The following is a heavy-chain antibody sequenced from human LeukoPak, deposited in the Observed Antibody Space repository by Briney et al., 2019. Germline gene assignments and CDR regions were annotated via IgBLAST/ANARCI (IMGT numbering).Heavy chain of an antibody. Sequence: SETLSLTCTVSGGSISSGGYYWSWIRQHPGKGLEWIGYIYYSGSTYYNPSLKSRVTISVDTSKNQFSLKLSSVTAADTAVYYCARDPSMIGSWSYFDYWGQGTLVTVSS. D-gene: IGHD3-22*01. CDR3: ARDPSMIGSWSYFDY. V-gene: IGHV4-31*03. CDR1: GGSISSGGYY. CDR2: IYYSGST. J-gene: IGHJ4*02.